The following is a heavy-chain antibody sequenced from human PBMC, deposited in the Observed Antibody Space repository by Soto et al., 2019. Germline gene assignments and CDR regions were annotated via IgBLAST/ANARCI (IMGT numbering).Heavy chain of an antibody. J-gene: IGHJ4*02. CDR1: GGSISSSSYY. CDR3: ARAPTYYYDSSGPKFDY. V-gene: IGHV4-39*01. Sequence: PSETLSLTCTVSGGSISSSSYYWGWIRQPPGKGLEWIGSIYYSGYTYYNPSLKSRGTISVDTSKNQFSLKLSSVTAADTSVYYCARAPTYYYDSSGPKFDYWGKGTLVTVSS. D-gene: IGHD3-22*01. CDR2: IYYSGYT.